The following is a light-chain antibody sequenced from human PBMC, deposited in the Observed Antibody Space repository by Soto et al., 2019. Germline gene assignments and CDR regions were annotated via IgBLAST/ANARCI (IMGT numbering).Light chain of an antibody. V-gene: IGKV1-5*03. Sequence: IQLTQSPSTLSASVGDRVTITCRASPSISNWLAGYQQKPGKAPKLLIYTASSLESGVPSRFSGSGSGTEFTLTISSLQPDDFATYYCQQDDTAWTGGQGTKVEIK. CDR1: PSISNW. J-gene: IGKJ1*01. CDR3: QQDDTAWT. CDR2: TAS.